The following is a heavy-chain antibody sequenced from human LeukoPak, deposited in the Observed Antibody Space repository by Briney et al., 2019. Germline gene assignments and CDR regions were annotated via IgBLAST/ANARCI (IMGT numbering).Heavy chain of an antibody. CDR1: GYTFTGYY. D-gene: IGHD3-22*01. J-gene: IGHJ4*02. CDR3: ARVYDSSGYYDY. Sequence: ASVKVSCKASGYTFTGYYMHWVRQAPGQGLEWMGRINPNSGGTNYAQKFQGRVTMTRDTSISTAYMELSRLRSVDTAVYYCARVYDSSGYYDYWGQGTLVTVSS. CDR2: INPNSGGT. V-gene: IGHV1-2*06.